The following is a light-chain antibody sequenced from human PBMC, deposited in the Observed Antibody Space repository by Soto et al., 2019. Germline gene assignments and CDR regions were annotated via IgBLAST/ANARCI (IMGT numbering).Light chain of an antibody. CDR1: QSVSSN. CDR3: QQYNSWLWT. Sequence: EFVLTQATGTLSVSPGEGATLTCRASQSVSSNLALYHQEPGQARRVLIYGASTRATGIPARFSGSGSGTEFTLIISSLQSEDAAGYYCQQYNSWLWTFGQGTKVDIK. J-gene: IGKJ1*01. CDR2: GAS. V-gene: IGKV3-15*01.